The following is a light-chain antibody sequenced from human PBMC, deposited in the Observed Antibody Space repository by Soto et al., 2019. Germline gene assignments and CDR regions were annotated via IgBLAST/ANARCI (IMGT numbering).Light chain of an antibody. V-gene: IGKV3-20*01. J-gene: IGKJ2*02. CDR2: GAS. CDR1: QSVSSSY. CDR3: QQYGSSPRT. Sequence: EIVLTQSPGTLSLSPGERATLSCRASQSVSSSYLAWYQHKPGQAPRLLIYGASSRATGIPDRVSGSGSGTDFTLTISRLEPEDFAVYYCQQYGSSPRTFGQGTKLEIK.